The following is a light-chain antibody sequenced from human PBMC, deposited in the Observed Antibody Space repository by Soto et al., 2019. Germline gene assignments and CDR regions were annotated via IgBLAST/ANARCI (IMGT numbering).Light chain of an antibody. V-gene: IGLV1-47*02. Sequence: QSVLTQPPSASGTPGQRVTISCSGSTTNIGSNYVYWYQQVPGTAPKLLIYSNNQRPSGVPDRFSASKSGTSASLAISGLRSEDEAAYYCPTWDDSLNNPVFGGGTKLIVL. CDR3: PTWDDSLNNPV. CDR1: TTNIGSNY. J-gene: IGLJ3*02. CDR2: SNN.